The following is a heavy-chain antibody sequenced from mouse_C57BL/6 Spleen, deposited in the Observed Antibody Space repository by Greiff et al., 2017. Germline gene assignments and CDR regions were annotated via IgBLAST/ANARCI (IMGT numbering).Heavy chain of an antibody. CDR1: GYTFTDYN. J-gene: IGHJ1*03. CDR3: AREGFYYDYDGYWYFDV. CDR2: INPNNGGT. D-gene: IGHD2-4*01. Sequence: EVQLQQSGPELVKPGASVKMSCKASGYTFTDYNMHWVKQSHGKSLEWIGYINPNNGGTSYNQKFKGKATLTVNKSSSTAYMELRSLTSEDSAVYYCAREGFYYDYDGYWYFDVWGTGTTVTVSS. V-gene: IGHV1-22*01.